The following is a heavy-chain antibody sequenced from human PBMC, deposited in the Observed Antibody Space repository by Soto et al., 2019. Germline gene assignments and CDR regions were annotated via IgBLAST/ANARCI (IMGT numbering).Heavy chain of an antibody. Sequence: QLQLQESGPGLVKPSETLSLTCTVSGGSISSSSYYWGWIRQPPGKGLEWIGSIYYSGSTYYNPSLKSRVTISVDTSKNQFSLKLSSVTAADTAMYYCARLSPPGYSSGWYLAYFDYWGQGTLVTVSS. V-gene: IGHV4-39*01. CDR1: GGSISSSSYY. J-gene: IGHJ4*02. D-gene: IGHD6-19*01. CDR3: ARLSPPGYSSGWYLAYFDY. CDR2: IYYSGST.